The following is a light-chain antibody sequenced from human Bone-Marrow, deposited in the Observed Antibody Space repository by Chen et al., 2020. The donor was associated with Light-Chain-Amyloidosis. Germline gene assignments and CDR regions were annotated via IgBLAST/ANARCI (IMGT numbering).Light chain of an antibody. CDR2: DAS. CDR1: QSVLSY. V-gene: IGKV3-11*01. CDR3: QQRSDWPRT. Sequence: EIVLTQSPATLSLSPGETATLSCRASQSVLSYLAWYQQKPGQAPRLLMHDASNRATGIPARFSGSGSGTDFSLTISSLEPEDFAVYYCQQRSDWPRTVGGGTKVEIK. J-gene: IGKJ4*01.